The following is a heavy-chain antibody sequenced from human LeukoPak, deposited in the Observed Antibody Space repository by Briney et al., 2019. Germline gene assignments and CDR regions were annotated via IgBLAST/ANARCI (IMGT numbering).Heavy chain of an antibody. V-gene: IGHV1-2*02. CDR2: INPNSGGT. Sequence: ASVKVSCKASGYTFTGYYMHWVRQAPGQGLEWMGWINPNSGGTNYAQKFQGRVTMTRDTSISTAYMELSSLRSEDTAVYYCARGRKKEGTGYYMILDYWGQGTLVTVSS. J-gene: IGHJ4*02. CDR3: ARGRKKEGTGYYMILDY. D-gene: IGHD3/OR15-3a*01. CDR1: GYTFTGYY.